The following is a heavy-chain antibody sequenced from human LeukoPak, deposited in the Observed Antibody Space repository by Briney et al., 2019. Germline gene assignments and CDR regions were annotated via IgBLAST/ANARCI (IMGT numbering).Heavy chain of an antibody. J-gene: IGHJ6*02. CDR2: ISWDGGST. V-gene: IGHV3-43*01. CDR3: AKGDYAWGYYYYGMDV. D-gene: IGHD3-16*01. CDR1: GFTFDDYT. Sequence: GGSLRLSCAASGFTFDDYTMHWVRQAPGKGLEWVSLISWDGGSTYYADSVKGRFTISRDNSKNSLYLQMNSLRTEDTALYYCAKGDYAWGYYYYGMDVWGQGTRSPSP.